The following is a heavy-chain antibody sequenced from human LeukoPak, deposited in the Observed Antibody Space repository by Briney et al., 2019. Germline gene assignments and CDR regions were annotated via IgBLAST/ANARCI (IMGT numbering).Heavy chain of an antibody. J-gene: IGHJ4*02. V-gene: IGHV3-23*01. CDR2: ISGSGGST. CDR1: GFTFSSYS. Sequence: GGSLRLSCAASGFTFSSYSMNWVRQAPGKGLEWVSAISGSGGSTYYADSVKGRFTISRDNSMNTLYLQMNSLRAEDTAVYYCANPSTVTSFDYWGQGTLVTVSS. CDR3: ANPSTVTSFDY. D-gene: IGHD4-11*01.